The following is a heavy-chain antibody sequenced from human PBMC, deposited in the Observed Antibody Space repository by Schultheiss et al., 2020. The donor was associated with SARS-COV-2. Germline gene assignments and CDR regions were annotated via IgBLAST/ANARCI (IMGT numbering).Heavy chain of an antibody. Sequence: SETLSLTCTVSGGSISSSSYYWGWIRQPPGKGLEWIGSIYHSGSTYYNPSLKSRVTISVDTSKNQFSLKLSSVTAADTAVYYCARYGGIAARRGMGYYYYGMDVWGQGTTVTVSS. D-gene: IGHD6-6*01. V-gene: IGHV4-39*07. CDR1: GGSISSSSYY. CDR2: IYHSGST. J-gene: IGHJ6*02. CDR3: ARYGGIAARRGMGYYYYGMDV.